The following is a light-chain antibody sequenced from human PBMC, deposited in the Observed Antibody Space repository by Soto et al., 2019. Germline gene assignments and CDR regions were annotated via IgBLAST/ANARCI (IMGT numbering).Light chain of an antibody. Sequence: EIVLTQSPGTLSLSPGERATLSCRASQSLTASYLAWYQQKPGQAPSLLIYRTSTRATGIPDRFSGTGSGTDFTLTISRLEPGDFAVYYCQQYGSSLITFGQGTRLEIK. V-gene: IGKV3-20*01. CDR1: QSLTASY. CDR2: RTS. J-gene: IGKJ5*01. CDR3: QQYGSSLIT.